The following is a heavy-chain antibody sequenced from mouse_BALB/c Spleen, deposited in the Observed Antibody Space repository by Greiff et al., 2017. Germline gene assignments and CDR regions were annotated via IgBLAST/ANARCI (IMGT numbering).Heavy chain of an antibody. Sequence: VQLQQSGTVLARPGASVKMSCKASGYTFTSHWMHWVKQRPGQGLEWIGAIYPGNSDTSYNQKFKGKAKLTAVTSTSTAYMELSSLTNEDSAVYYCTRHYGGPWFAYWGQGTLVTVSA. V-gene: IGHV1-5*01. J-gene: IGHJ3*01. D-gene: IGHD1-1*01. CDR2: IYPGNSDT. CDR1: GYTFTSHW. CDR3: TRHYGGPWFAY.